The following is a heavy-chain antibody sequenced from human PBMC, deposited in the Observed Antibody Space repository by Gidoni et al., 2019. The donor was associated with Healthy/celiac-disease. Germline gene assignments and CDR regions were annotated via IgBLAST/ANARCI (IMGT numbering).Heavy chain of an antibody. Sequence: QVQLQQLRAGLLKPSETLSLTCAVYGGSFSGSYWSWIRQHPGKGLEWIGEINHSGSTNYNPSLKSRVTISVDTSKTQFSLKLSSVTAADTAVYYCATLDMTTVTTRPPKIDPWGQGTLVTVSS. CDR2: INHSGST. J-gene: IGHJ5*02. D-gene: IGHD4-4*01. CDR1: GGSFSGSY. CDR3: ATLDMTTVTTRPPKIDP. V-gene: IGHV4-34*01.